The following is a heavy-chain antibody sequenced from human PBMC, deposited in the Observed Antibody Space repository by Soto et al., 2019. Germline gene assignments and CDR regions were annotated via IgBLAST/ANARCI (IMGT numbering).Heavy chain of an antibody. CDR2: INHSGST. D-gene: IGHD6-13*01. J-gene: IGHJ4*02. CDR1: GGSLSGYY. CDR3: ARGKNAAAAKNYFDY. Sequence: SXTLSLTCAVYGGSLSGYYWSWIRQPPVKGLEWIGEINHSGSTNYNPSLKSRVTISVDTSKNQFSLKLSSVTAADTAVYYCARGKNAAAAKNYFDYWGQGTLVTVSS. V-gene: IGHV4-34*01.